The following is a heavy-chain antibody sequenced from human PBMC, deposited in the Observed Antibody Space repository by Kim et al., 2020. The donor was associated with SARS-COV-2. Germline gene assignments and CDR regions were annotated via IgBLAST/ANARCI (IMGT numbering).Heavy chain of an antibody. Sequence: ASGFTFSSYGMHWVRQAPGKGLEWVAVIWYDGSNKYYADSVKGRFTISRDNSKNTLYLQMNSLRAEDTAVYYCARNYYGSGSYYTNDAFDNW. V-gene: IGHV3-33*01. CDR2: IWYDGSNK. CDR1: GFTFSSYG. J-gene: IGHJ3*02. CDR3: ARNYYGSGSYYTNDAFDN. D-gene: IGHD3-10*01.